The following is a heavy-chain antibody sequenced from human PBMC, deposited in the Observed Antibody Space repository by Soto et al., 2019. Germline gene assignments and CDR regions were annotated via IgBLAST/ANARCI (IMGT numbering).Heavy chain of an antibody. J-gene: IGHJ6*02. D-gene: IGHD2-8*02. V-gene: IGHV3-23*01. CDR1: GFTFSSHA. Sequence: PGGSLRLSCAASGFTFSSHAMSWVRQAPGKGLEWVTAISGRGGSTYYADSVKGRFTISRDNSKNTLYLQMNSLRAEDTAVYYCAKVFYCYYGMDVWGQGTMVTVSS. CDR2: ISGRGGST. CDR3: AKVFYCYYGMDV.